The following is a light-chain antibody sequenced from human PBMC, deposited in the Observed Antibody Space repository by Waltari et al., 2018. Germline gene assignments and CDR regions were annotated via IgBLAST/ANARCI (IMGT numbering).Light chain of an antibody. V-gene: IGLV1-47*01. Sequence: QSVLTQPPSASVTPGQRVTISCSGSRSNIGSNYVYCYQQLPGTAPKLLIYRNNQRPSGVPDRFSGSKSGTSASLAISGLRSEDEADYYCAAWDDSLSGRVFGGGTKVTVL. J-gene: IGLJ3*02. CDR1: RSNIGSNY. CDR2: RNN. CDR3: AAWDDSLSGRV.